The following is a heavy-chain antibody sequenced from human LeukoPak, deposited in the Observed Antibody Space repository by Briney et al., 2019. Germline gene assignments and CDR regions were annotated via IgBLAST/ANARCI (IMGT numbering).Heavy chain of an antibody. J-gene: IGHJ4*02. CDR2: IRYDANIE. Sequence: PGGSLRLSCAVSGLSFSSYGMHWVRQAPGKGLEWVAFIRYDANIEYYADSVKGRFTISRDNSKNTLYLQMNSLRAEDTAVYYCAKDKRRGSSGWFNYWGQGTLVIVSS. CDR3: AKDKRRGSSGWFNY. V-gene: IGHV3-30*02. D-gene: IGHD6-19*01. CDR1: GLSFSSYG.